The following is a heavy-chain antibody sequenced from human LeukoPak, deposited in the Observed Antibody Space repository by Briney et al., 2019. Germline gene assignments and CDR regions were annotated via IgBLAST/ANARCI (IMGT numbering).Heavy chain of an antibody. V-gene: IGHV1-69*01. J-gene: IGHJ4*02. CDR3: ARGRITMIRCFDY. CDR2: IIPIFGTA. Sequence: SEKVSCKASGGTFSSYAISWVRQAPGRGLEWMGGIIPIFGTANYAQKFQGRVTITADESTSTAYMELSSLRSEDTAVYYCARGRITMIRCFDYWGQGTLVTVSS. D-gene: IGHD3-22*01. CDR1: GGTFSSYA.